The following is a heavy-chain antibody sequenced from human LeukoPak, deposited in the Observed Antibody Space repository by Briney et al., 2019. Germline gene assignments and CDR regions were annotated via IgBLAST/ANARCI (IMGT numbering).Heavy chain of an antibody. V-gene: IGHV4-31*03. CDR2: IYYSGST. D-gene: IGHD2-15*01. CDR3: AREGCSGGSCYLDGMDV. Sequence: SETLSLTCTVSGGSISSGGYYWGWIRQHPGKGLEWIGYIYYSGSTYYNPSLKSRVTISVDTSKNQFSLKLSSVTAADTAVYYCAREGCSGGSCYLDGMDVWGQGTTVTVSS. J-gene: IGHJ6*02. CDR1: GGSISSGGYY.